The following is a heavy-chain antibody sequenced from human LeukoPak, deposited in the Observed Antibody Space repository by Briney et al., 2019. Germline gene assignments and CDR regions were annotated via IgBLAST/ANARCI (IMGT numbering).Heavy chain of an antibody. CDR1: GFTFSSYA. CDR2: ISGSGGRT. V-gene: IGHV3-23*01. D-gene: IGHD3-22*01. CDR3: AKFYDNAGYHYFDY. J-gene: IGHJ4*02. Sequence: PGGSLRLSCAASGFTFSSYAMSWVRQAPGKGLEWVSGISGSGGRTYYADSVKGRFTISRDNCKDTLYLQINSLRAEDTAVYYGAKFYDNAGYHYFDYWRQGTLVTVSS.